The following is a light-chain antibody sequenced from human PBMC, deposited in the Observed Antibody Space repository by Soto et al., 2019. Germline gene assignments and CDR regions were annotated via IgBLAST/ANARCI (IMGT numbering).Light chain of an antibody. Sequence: EIVLTQSPGTLSLSPGERATLSCRASQSVSSSYLAWYQQKPGQAPRLLIYGASSSATGIPDRFSGSGSGTDFTLTISRLEPDDFAVYYCQQYGSSPQTFRQGTKVEIK. J-gene: IGKJ1*01. V-gene: IGKV3-20*01. CDR2: GAS. CDR1: QSVSSSY. CDR3: QQYGSSPQT.